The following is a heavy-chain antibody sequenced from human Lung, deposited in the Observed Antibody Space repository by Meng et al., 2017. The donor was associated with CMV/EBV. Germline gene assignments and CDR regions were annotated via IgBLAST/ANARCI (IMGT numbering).Heavy chain of an antibody. CDR3: ARQGGETYGSHYYYGMDV. V-gene: IGHV3-73*01. J-gene: IGHJ6*02. CDR1: GFTFSGSP. CDR2: TRSKPYSYAT. D-gene: IGHD3-10*01. Sequence: GESLKISCAASGFTFSGSPMHWVRQASGKGLEWVGRTRSKPYSYATEYAASVKGRFTISRDDSKNTAFLQMDSLKTEDTAVYYCARQGGETYGSHYYYGMDVWGQGIXVTVYS.